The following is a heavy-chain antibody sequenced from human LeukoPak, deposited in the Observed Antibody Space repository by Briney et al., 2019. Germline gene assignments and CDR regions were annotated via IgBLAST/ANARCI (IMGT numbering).Heavy chain of an antibody. J-gene: IGHJ5*02. CDR3: ARDHFGDYWGFDP. CDR2: IKQDGSEK. V-gene: IGHV3-7*01. CDR1: GFTFSSYW. Sequence: PGGSLRLSCAASGFTFSSYWMSWVRQAPGKGLEWVANIKQDGSEKYYVDSVKGRFTISRDNAKNSLYLQMNSLRAEDTAVYYCARDHFGDYWGFDPWGQGTLVTVSS. D-gene: IGHD4-17*01.